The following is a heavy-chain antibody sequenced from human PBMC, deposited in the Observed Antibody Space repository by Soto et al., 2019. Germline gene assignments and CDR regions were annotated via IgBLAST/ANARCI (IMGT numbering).Heavy chain of an antibody. Sequence: EVQLVESGGGLVQPGGSLRLSCAASGFTVSSNYMSWVRQAPGKGLEWVSVIYSGGSTYYADSVKGRFTISRDNSKNTLYLQMNSLRAEDTAVYYCAREGTTVTTLHDAFDIWGQGTMVTVSS. CDR3: AREGTTVTTLHDAFDI. V-gene: IGHV3-66*01. CDR2: IYSGGST. CDR1: GFTVSSNY. J-gene: IGHJ3*02. D-gene: IGHD4-17*01.